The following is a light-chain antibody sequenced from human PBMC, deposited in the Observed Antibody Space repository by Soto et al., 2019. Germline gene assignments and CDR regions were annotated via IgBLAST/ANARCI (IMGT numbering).Light chain of an antibody. CDR1: RPSIGSNH. CDR3: SSYTSSSTLDV. Sequence: QSVLTQPPSASGTPGQRVTISCSGSRPSIGSNHVYWYQQLPGMAPKLLIYTNNQRPSGVPDRFSASKSGTSASLAISGLRSEDEADYYCSSYTSSSTLDVFGTGTKLTVL. CDR2: TNN. J-gene: IGLJ1*01. V-gene: IGLV1-47*02.